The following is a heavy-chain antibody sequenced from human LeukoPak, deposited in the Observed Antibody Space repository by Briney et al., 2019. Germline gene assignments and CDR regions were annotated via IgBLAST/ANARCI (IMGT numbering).Heavy chain of an antibody. Sequence: GGSLRLSCEASGFTFSSYEMNWVRQAPGEWLEWVSYISSRGTTIYDADSVRGRFTISRDNAKNSLYLQMNSLRAEDTAVYYCARTHGSGSYYHYYMDVWGKGTTVTISS. J-gene: IGHJ6*03. CDR3: ARTHGSGSYYHYYMDV. CDR1: GFTFSSYE. V-gene: IGHV3-48*03. CDR2: ISSRGTTI. D-gene: IGHD3-10*01.